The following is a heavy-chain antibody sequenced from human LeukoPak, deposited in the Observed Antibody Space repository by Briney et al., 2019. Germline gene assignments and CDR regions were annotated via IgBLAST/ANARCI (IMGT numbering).Heavy chain of an antibody. V-gene: IGHV4-31*11. CDR2: IYYSGST. CDR1: GGSFSGHY. Sequence: SETLSLTCAVYGGSFSGHYWSWIRQHPGKGLEWIGYIYYSGSTYYNPSLKSRVTISVDTSKNQFSLKLSSVTAADTAVYYCARVRDGYNNFFDYWGQGTLVTVSS. CDR3: ARVRDGYNNFFDY. D-gene: IGHD5-24*01. J-gene: IGHJ4*02.